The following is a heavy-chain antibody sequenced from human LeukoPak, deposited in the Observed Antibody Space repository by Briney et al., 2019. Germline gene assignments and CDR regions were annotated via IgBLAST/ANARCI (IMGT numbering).Heavy chain of an antibody. CDR2: ISCNSGTI. D-gene: IGHD5-24*01. V-gene: IGHV3-9*03. CDR1: GFTFYEYT. Sequence: GGSLRLSCAASGFTFYEYTMHWVRQAPGKGLAWVSGISCNSGTIDYADSVKGRFTISRDNAKNSLYLQMNSLRVEDMALYYCVKARRDGYNSWGIFDYWGQGTLVTVSS. J-gene: IGHJ4*02. CDR3: VKARRDGYNSWGIFDY.